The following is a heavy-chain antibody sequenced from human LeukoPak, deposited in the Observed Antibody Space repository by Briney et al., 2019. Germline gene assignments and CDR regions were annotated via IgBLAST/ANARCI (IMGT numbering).Heavy chain of an antibody. Sequence: SQTLSLTRTVSGGSISSYYWSWIRQPPGKGLEWIGYIYYSGSTNYNPSLKSRVTISVDTSKNQFSLKLSSVTAADTAVYYCARENAYDSSGYYSSGSDAFDIWGQGTMVTVSS. D-gene: IGHD3-22*01. V-gene: IGHV4-59*01. J-gene: IGHJ3*02. CDR3: ARENAYDSSGYYSSGSDAFDI. CDR1: GGSISSYY. CDR2: IYYSGST.